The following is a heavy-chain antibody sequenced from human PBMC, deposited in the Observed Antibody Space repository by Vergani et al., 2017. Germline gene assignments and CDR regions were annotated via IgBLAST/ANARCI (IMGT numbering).Heavy chain of an antibody. V-gene: IGHV4-39*02. D-gene: IGHD6-25*01. CDR2: IYYSGST. CDR3: ARDKGGGYLIL. J-gene: IGHJ4*02. CDR1: GGSISSSSYY. Sequence: QLQLQESGPGLVKPSETLSLTCTVSGGSISSSSYYWGWIRQPPGKGLEWIGSIYYSGSTYYNPSLKSRVTISVDTSKNQFSLKLSSVTAADTAVYYGARDKGGGYLILWGQGTLVTVSS.